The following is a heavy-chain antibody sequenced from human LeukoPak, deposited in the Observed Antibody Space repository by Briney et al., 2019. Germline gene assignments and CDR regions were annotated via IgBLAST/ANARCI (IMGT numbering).Heavy chain of an antibody. CDR3: AREQGDYYDSSGYYPY. J-gene: IGHJ4*02. CDR2: IIPILGIA. V-gene: IGHV1-69*04. CDR1: GGTFISYA. D-gene: IGHD3-22*01. Sequence: GASVKVSCKASGGTFISYAISWVRQAPGQGREWMGRIIPILGIANYAQKFQGRVTITADKSTSTAYMELSSLRSEDTAVYYCAREQGDYYDSSGYYPYWGQGTLVTVSS.